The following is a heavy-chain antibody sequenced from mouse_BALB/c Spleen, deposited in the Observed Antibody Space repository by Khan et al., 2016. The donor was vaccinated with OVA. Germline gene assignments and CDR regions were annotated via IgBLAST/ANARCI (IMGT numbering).Heavy chain of an antibody. V-gene: IGHV2-2*02. CDR2: IWRGGST. CDR1: GFSLTNFG. Sequence: QVQLQQSGPGLVQPSQSLSITCTVSGFSLTNFGVHWVRQSPGKGLEWLGVIWRGGSTACYAAFKSRLSICKDNSTCQVFFKMKRLQANDIDTYDCARREYVMTWFAYWGQGTLVTVSA. D-gene: IGHD2-14*01. CDR3: ARREYVMTWFAY. J-gene: IGHJ3*01.